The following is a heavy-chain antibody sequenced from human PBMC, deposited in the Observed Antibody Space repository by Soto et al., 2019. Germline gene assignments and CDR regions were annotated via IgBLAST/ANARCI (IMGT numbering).Heavy chain of an antibody. CDR2: ISYDGSNK. CDR3: AKVSPQWLVQGYFDY. CDR1: GFTFSSYG. D-gene: IGHD6-19*01. V-gene: IGHV3-30*18. Sequence: ESGGGVVQPGRSLRLSCAASGFTFSSYGMHWVRQAPGKGLEWVAVISYDGSNKYYADSVKGRFTISRDNSKNTLYLQMNSLRAEDTAVYYCAKVSPQWLVQGYFDYWGQGTLVTVSS. J-gene: IGHJ4*02.